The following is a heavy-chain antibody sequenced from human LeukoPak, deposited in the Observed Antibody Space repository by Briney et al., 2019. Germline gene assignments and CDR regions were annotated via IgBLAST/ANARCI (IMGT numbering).Heavy chain of an antibody. V-gene: IGHV3-48*03. Sequence: GGSLRLSCAASGFTFSSYEMNWVRQAPGKGLEWVSYISSSGSTIYYADSVKGRFTISRDNAKNSLYLQMNSLRAEDTAVYYCARVYGDYSFDYWGQGTLVTVSP. CDR2: ISSSGSTI. J-gene: IGHJ4*02. D-gene: IGHD4-17*01. CDR1: GFTFSSYE. CDR3: ARVYGDYSFDY.